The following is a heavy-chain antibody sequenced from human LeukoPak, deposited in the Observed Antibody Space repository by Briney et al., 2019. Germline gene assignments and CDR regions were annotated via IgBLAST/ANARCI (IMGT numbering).Heavy chain of an antibody. V-gene: IGHV1-69*04. CDR1: GGTFSSYA. J-gene: IGHJ4*02. CDR3: ASNPTRYYDSSGYRDY. CDR2: IIPILGIA. Sequence: SVKVSCKASGGTFSSYAISWVRQAPGQGLEWMGRIIPILGIANYAQKFQGRVTITADKSTSTAYMELSSLRSEDTAVYCCASNPTRYYDSSGYRDYWGQGTLVTVSS. D-gene: IGHD3-22*01.